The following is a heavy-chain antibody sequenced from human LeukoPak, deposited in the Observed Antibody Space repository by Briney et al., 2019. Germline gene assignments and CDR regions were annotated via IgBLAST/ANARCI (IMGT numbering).Heavy chain of an antibody. CDR1: GFTVSSNS. CDR2: IYSDNT. J-gene: IGHJ4*02. D-gene: IGHD4/OR15-4a*01. Sequence: GGSLRLSCTVSGFTVSSNSMSWVRQAPGKGLEWVSFIYSDNTHYSASVKGRFTISRDNSKNTLYLQMNSLRAEDTAVYYCARRAGAYSHPYDYWGQGTLVTVSS. CDR3: ARRAGAYSHPYDY. V-gene: IGHV3-53*01.